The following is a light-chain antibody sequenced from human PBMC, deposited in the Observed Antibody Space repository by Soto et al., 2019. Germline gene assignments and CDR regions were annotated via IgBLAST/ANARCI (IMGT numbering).Light chain of an antibody. Sequence: DIQMTQSPSSVSASVGDRVTITCRASRDINTWLAWYQQKPGKAPKLLISAASSLQSGVPSRFSGSGSGTDFTLTISSLQPEDCATYYCQEAHTVPFTFGPGTKVDV. J-gene: IGKJ3*01. CDR2: AAS. CDR1: RDINTW. CDR3: QEAHTVPFT. V-gene: IGKV1-12*01.